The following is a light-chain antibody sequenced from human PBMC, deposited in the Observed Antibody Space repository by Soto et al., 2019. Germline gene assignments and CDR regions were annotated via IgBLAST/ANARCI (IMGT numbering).Light chain of an antibody. J-gene: IGKJ1*01. CDR3: QKYTASRT. Sequence: EIVLTQSPGTLSLSPGERATLSCRASQSIRSNYLAWYQQKPGQAPRLLIYGASSRATGIPDRFSGSGSGTDFTLTISRRGPEDLAVYYCQKYTASRTLGKGTKVNIK. CDR2: GAS. CDR1: QSIRSNY. V-gene: IGKV3-20*01.